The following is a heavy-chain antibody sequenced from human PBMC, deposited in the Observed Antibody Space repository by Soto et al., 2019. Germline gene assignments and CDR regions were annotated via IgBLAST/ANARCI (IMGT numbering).Heavy chain of an antibody. CDR2: IYHSGST. CDR1: GGSISSSYW. J-gene: IGHJ6*02. V-gene: IGHV4-4*02. D-gene: IGHD1-26*01. Sequence: QVQLQESGPGLVKPSGTLSLTCAVSGGSISSSYWWSWVRQPPGKGLEWIGEIYHSGSTNYNPSLKSRVTISLDKSKNLFSLKLSSVAAADTAVYYCARVSGSYYYAMDVWGHGTTVTVSS. CDR3: ARVSGSYYYAMDV.